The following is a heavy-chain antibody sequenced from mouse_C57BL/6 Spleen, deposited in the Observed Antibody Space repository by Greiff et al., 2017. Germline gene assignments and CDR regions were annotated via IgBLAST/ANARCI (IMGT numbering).Heavy chain of an antibody. CDR1: GYSITSGYY. CDR3: ASLGWLLRYFDV. Sequence: EVKLQESGPGLVKPSQSLSLTCSVTGYSITSGYYWNWIRQFPGNKLEWMGYISYDGSNNYNPSLNNRISITRDTSKNQFFLKLNSVTTEDTATYYCASLGWLLRYFDVWGTGTTVTVSS. V-gene: IGHV3-6*01. CDR2: ISYDGSN. J-gene: IGHJ1*03. D-gene: IGHD2-3*01.